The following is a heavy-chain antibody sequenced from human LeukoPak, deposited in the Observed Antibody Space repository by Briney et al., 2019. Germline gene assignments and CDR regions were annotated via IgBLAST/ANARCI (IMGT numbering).Heavy chain of an antibody. Sequence: ASVKVSCKTSGYTFTRYKMHWVRQAPGQGLEWMAIITPGDGTTVYAQKFQGRITMTRDTSTNTVYMELTSLRSEDTAIYYCARDSTMWAIDYWGQGTLVTVSS. CDR1: GYTFTRYK. V-gene: IGHV1-46*01. D-gene: IGHD1-26*01. J-gene: IGHJ4*02. CDR3: ARDSTMWAIDY. CDR2: ITPGDGTT.